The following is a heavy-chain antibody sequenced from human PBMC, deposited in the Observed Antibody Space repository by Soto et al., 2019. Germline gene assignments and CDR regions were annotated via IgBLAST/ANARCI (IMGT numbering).Heavy chain of an antibody. V-gene: IGHV4-59*08. D-gene: IGHD3-9*01. CDR1: GGSISSYY. J-gene: IGHJ6*03. Sequence: QVQLQESGPGLVKPSETLSLTCTVSGGSISSYYWSWIRQPPGKGLEWIGYIYYSGSTNYNPSLKSRVTISVDTSKNQFSLKLSSVTAADTAVYYCARHLYPDYDILTGHRYYYYYYYMDVWGKGTTVTVSS. CDR2: IYYSGST. CDR3: ARHLYPDYDILTGHRYYYYYYYMDV.